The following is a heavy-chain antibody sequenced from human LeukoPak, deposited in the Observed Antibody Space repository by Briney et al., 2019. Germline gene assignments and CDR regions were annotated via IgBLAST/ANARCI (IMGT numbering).Heavy chain of an antibody. CDR3: ARDRSAYDYDKRWFYYYMDV. CDR1: DDSITMYY. Sequence: SETLSLTCSVSDDSITMYYWTWIRQPAGKGLEWIGRIYTSGSTNYNPSLKSRVTMSVDTSKNQFSLKLSSVTAADTAVYYCARDRSAYDYDKRWFYYYMDVWGKGTTVTISS. V-gene: IGHV4-4*07. J-gene: IGHJ6*03. D-gene: IGHD5-12*01. CDR2: IYTSGST.